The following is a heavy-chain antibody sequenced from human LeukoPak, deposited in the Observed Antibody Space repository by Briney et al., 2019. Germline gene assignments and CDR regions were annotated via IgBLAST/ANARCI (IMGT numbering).Heavy chain of an antibody. CDR1: GGTFSSYA. Sequence: VAAVKVSCKASGGTFSSYAISWVREGPGQGREWMGRIIPILGVANYAQKFQGRVTITAEKSTSTAYIELSSMRSEDTAVYYCARGAYNSRFDYWGQGTLVTVSS. CDR3: ARGAYNSRFDY. J-gene: IGHJ4*02. V-gene: IGHV1-69*04. CDR2: IIPILGVA. D-gene: IGHD5-24*01.